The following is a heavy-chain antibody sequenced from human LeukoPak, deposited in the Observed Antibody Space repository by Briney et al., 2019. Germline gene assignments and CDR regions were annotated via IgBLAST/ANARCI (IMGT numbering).Heavy chain of an antibody. J-gene: IGHJ4*02. CDR3: TTGGNYYEY. D-gene: IGHD1-26*01. CDR2: IKGKTDGGTT. V-gene: IGHV3-15*01. Sequence: GGSLRLSRAASGFTFSNAWMSWVRRAPGKGLEWVGRIKGKTDGGTTDYVAPVKGRFTISRDDSKNTLYLQMNSLKTEDTAVYYCTTGGNYYEYWGQGTLVTVSS. CDR1: GFTFSNAW.